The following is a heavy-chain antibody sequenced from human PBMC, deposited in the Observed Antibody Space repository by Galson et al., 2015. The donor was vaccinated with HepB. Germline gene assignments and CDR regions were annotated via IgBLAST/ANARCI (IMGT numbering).Heavy chain of an antibody. D-gene: IGHD2-15*01. V-gene: IGHV1-18*01. J-gene: IGHJ5*02. CDR3: ARGALVVVVDATQNNWFDP. Sequence: SVKVSCKASGYTFSTYSITWVRQAPGQGLEWVGWISAYDRNTEYAQKLQGRVTLTTDTSTNTAYMELRSLRSDDTAVYYCARGALVVVVDATQNNWFDPWGQGTLVTVSS. CDR1: GYTFSTYS. CDR2: ISAYDRNT.